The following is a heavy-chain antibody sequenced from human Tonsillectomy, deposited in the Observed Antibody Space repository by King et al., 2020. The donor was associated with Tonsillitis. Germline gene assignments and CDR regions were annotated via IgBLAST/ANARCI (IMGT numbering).Heavy chain of an antibody. CDR1: GGSISTYY. Sequence: VQLQESGPGLVKPSETLSLTCTVSGGSISTYYWTWIRQPPGEGLEWIGNIYYSGTTKYNPSLKSRVTISVDTSKNQFSLKLSPFTAAATALYSCARDREIGYYYHMDVWGKGTTVTVSS. CDR2: IYYSGTT. CDR3: ARDREIGYYYHMDV. J-gene: IGHJ6*03. V-gene: IGHV4-59*01.